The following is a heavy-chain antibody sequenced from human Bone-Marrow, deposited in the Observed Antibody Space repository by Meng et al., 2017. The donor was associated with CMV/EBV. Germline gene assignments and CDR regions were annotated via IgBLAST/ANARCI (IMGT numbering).Heavy chain of an antibody. CDR3: ARDLPTYYDFWSGYYGNYYYGMDV. V-gene: IGHV4-34*01. CDR1: GGSFSGYY. J-gene: IGHJ6*02. D-gene: IGHD3-3*01. CDR2: INHSGST. Sequence: SETLSLTCAVYGGSFSGYYWSWIRQPPGKGLEWIGEINHSGSTNYNPSLKSRVTISVDTSKNQFSLKLSSVTAADTAVYYCARDLPTYYDFWSGYYGNYYYGMDVWGQGTTVTVSS.